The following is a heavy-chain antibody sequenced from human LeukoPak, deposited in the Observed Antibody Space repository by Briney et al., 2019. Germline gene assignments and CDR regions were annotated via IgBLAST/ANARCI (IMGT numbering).Heavy chain of an antibody. J-gene: IGHJ4*02. CDR3: ARDDSYYGHDFWSGYSDGANFDY. D-gene: IGHD3-3*01. V-gene: IGHV1-18*01. Sequence: GASVKVSCKASGYTFTSYGISWVRQAPGQGLEWMGWISAYNGNTNYAQKLQGRVTMTTDTSTSTAYMELRSLRSDDTAVYYCARDDSYYGHDFWSGYSDGANFDYWGQGTLVTVSS. CDR2: ISAYNGNT. CDR1: GYTFTSYG.